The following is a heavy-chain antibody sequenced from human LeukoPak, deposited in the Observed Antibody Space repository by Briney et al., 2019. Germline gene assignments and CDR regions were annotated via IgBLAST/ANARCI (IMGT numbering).Heavy chain of an antibody. J-gene: IGHJ4*02. CDR1: GFTFSSYA. V-gene: IGHV3-23*01. CDR2: ISGSGGRT. CDR3: ARDRRNPVLY. D-gene: IGHD1-14*01. Sequence: GGSLRLSCAASGFTFSSYAMSWVRQAPGKGLEWVSSISGSGGRTYYADSVKGRFTISRDNPNNTLYLQMNSLRAGDTAVYYCARDRRNPVLYWGQGTLVTVSS.